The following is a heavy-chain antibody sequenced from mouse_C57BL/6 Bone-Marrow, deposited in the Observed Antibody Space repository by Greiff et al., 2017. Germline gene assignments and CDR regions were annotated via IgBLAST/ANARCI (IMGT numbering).Heavy chain of an antibody. CDR2: IYPGSGNT. J-gene: IGHJ1*03. D-gene: IGHD1-1*01. Sequence: QVHVKQSGAELVRPGASVKLSCKASGYTFTDYYINWVKQRPGQGLEWIARIYPGSGNTYYNEKFKGKATLTAEKSSSTAYMQLSSLTSEDSAVYFCARYNYYYGSYWYFDVWGTGTTVTVSS. CDR3: ARYNYYYGSYWYFDV. V-gene: IGHV1-76*01. CDR1: GYTFTDYY.